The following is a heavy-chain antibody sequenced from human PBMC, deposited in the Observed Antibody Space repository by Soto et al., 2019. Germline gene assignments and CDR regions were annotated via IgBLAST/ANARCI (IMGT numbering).Heavy chain of an antibody. Sequence: PSETLSLTCAVYGGSFSGYYWSWIRQPPGKGLEWIGEINHSGSTNYNPSLKSRVTISVDTSKNQFSLKLSPVTAADTAVYYCASRGPGYYDILTGYYYYGMDVWGQGTTVTVSS. CDR1: GGSFSGYY. V-gene: IGHV4-34*01. J-gene: IGHJ6*02. CDR2: INHSGST. D-gene: IGHD3-9*01. CDR3: ASRGPGYYDILTGYYYYGMDV.